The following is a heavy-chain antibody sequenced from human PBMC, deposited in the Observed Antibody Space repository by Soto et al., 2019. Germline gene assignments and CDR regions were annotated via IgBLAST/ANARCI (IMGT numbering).Heavy chain of an antibody. CDR1: GYTFTGYY. V-gene: IGHV1-2*04. CDR2: INPNSGGT. J-gene: IGHJ6*02. CDR3: ARFNYYGMDV. Sequence: ASVKVSCKSSGYTFTGYYMHWVRQAPGQGLEWMGWINPNSGGTNYAQKFQGWVTMTRDTSISTAYMELSRLRSDDTAVYYCARFNYYGMDVWGQGTTVTVSS.